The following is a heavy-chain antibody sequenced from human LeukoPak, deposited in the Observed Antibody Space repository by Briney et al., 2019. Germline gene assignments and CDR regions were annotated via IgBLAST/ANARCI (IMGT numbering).Heavy chain of an antibody. CDR2: VFPGDSET. Sequence: GESLKISCQGSGTTFPGFWLAWVRQLPGKGLEWIGIVFPGDSETRYNPSFEGQVTISVDNSVSTAFLQWRSLKASETATYFCVRAKRYSANYYRGAFDIWGQGTPVTVSS. CDR1: GTTFPGFW. J-gene: IGHJ3*02. V-gene: IGHV5-51*01. CDR3: VRAKRYSANYYRGAFDI. D-gene: IGHD1-26*01.